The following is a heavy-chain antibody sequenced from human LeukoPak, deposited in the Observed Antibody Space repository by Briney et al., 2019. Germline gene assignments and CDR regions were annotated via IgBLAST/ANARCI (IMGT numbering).Heavy chain of an antibody. CDR2: KRYDGSNK. Sequence: PGGSLRLSCAASGFTFSSYGMHWVRQAPGKGLEWVAFKRYDGSNKYYADSVKGRFTISRDNSKNTLYLQMNSLRAEDTAVYYCAKDCAATYYDILTGSPDAFDIWGQGTMVTVSS. D-gene: IGHD3-9*01. CDR3: AKDCAATYYDILTGSPDAFDI. V-gene: IGHV3-30*02. CDR1: GFTFSSYG. J-gene: IGHJ3*02.